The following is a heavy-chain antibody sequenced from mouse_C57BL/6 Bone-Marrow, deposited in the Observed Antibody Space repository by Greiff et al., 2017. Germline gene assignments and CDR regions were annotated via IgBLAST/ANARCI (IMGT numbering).Heavy chain of an antibody. CDR3: TREDTYAGAWFAY. D-gene: IGHD2-12*01. J-gene: IGHJ3*01. Sequence: VQLQQSGPVLVKPGASVKMSCKASGYTFTDYYMNWVKQSHGKSLEWIGVINPYNGGTSYNQKFKGKATLTVDKSSSTAYMARNSLTSEDSAVYYCTREDTYAGAWFAYWGQGTLVTVSA. CDR2: INPYNGGT. CDR1: GYTFTDYY. V-gene: IGHV1-19*01.